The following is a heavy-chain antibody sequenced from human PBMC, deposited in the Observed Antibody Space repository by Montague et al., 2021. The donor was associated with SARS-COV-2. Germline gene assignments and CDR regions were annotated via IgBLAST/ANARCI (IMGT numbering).Heavy chain of an antibody. CDR2: ICDGVRRI. Sequence: SLRLSCAASGFNFPRYCMHWVRQSPVQGLEWVARICDGVRRISYADSVRDRFTVSRDNAKNTLSLLMNNLSVEDTAVYYFVRDGGDDKHDWWFDLWGRGTHVSVSS. D-gene: IGHD2-21*02. CDR3: VRDGGDDKHDWWFDL. V-gene: IGHV3-74*01. J-gene: IGHJ2*01. CDR1: GFNFPRYC.